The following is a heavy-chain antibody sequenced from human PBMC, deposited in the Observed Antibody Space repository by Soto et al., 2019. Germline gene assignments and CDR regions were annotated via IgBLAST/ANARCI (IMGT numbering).Heavy chain of an antibody. CDR3: ASYRSSSQDAFDI. J-gene: IGHJ3*02. Sequence: SETLSLTCSVSGGSISSDGYYWTWIRHHPGEGLEWIGYIYYTGSTYYTPSLQSRVTISVDTSKNQFSLNLSFVTAADTAVYFCASYRSSSQDAFDIWGQGTMVTVSS. CDR1: GGSISSDGYY. CDR2: IYYTGST. D-gene: IGHD6-6*01. V-gene: IGHV4-31*03.